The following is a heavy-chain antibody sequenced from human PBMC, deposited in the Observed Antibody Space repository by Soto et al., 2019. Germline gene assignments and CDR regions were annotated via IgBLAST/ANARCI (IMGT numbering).Heavy chain of an antibody. CDR1: GFTFNNYA. J-gene: IGHJ4*02. CDR2: ISGGGDTT. D-gene: IGHD3-10*01. CDR3: ANGRGGAGSLTPRVDF. Sequence: EVQLLESGGGLVQPGGSLRLSCAASGFTFNNYAMTWVRQAPGKGLEWVSAISGGGDTTSYADSVKGRFTVSRDGSKNTVYLQMSSLRAEDTALYYCANGRGGAGSLTPRVDFWGQGTLVTVSS. V-gene: IGHV3-23*01.